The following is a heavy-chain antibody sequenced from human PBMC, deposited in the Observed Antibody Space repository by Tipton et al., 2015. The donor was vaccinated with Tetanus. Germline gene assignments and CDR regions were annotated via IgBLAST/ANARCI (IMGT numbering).Heavy chain of an antibody. J-gene: IGHJ4*02. Sequence: SLRLSCAASGFTFSSYGMHWVRQAPGKGLEWVALIWYDGSDKYYADSVKGRFTISRDNAKNSLYLQMNSLRAEDTALYYCAKADSSAWYELDYWGRGTLVTVSS. CDR1: GFTFSSYG. CDR3: AKADSSAWYELDY. CDR2: IWYDGSDK. D-gene: IGHD6-19*01. V-gene: IGHV3-33*03.